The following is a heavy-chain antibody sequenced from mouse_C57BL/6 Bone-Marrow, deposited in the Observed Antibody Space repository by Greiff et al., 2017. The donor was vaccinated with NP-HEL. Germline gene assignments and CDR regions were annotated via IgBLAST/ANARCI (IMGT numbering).Heavy chain of an antibody. CDR3: ARGDDGKRGWWYFDV. V-gene: IGHV1-63*01. CDR2: IYPGGGYT. D-gene: IGHD2-1*01. CDR1: GYTFTNYW. Sequence: VQLQQSGAELVRPGTSVKMSCKASGYTFTNYWIGWVKQRPGQGLEWIGDIYPGGGYTNYNEKFKGKATLTADKSSSTAYMQLSSLTSEDSAIYYCARGDDGKRGWWYFDVWGTGTTVTVSS. J-gene: IGHJ1*03.